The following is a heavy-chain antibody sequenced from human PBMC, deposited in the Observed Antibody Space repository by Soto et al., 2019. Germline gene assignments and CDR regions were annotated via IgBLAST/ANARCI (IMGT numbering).Heavy chain of an antibody. CDR3: ARDLYYYGSGTYYPFYFDY. D-gene: IGHD3-10*01. J-gene: IGHJ4*02. V-gene: IGHV3-23*01. CDR2: TSGSGGGT. Sequence: GGSLRLSCAASGFTFSSYAMSWVRQAPGKGLEWVSATSGSGGGTYYTDSVKGRFTISRDNSKNTLYLQMHSLRAEDTAVYFCARDLYYYGSGTYYPFYFDYWGQGTLVTVSS. CDR1: GFTFSSYA.